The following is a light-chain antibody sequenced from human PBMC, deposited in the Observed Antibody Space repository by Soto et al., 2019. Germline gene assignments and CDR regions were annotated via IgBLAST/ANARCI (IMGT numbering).Light chain of an antibody. V-gene: IGKV3-11*01. CDR3: QQHSSWPFT. CDR2: ATS. CDR1: QSIGNY. Sequence: EVVLALSSATLSLSPGQGATLSCRARQSIGNYLAWYQQKPGQAPRLLIYATSNRATGIPARFSGSGSGTDFTLTISSLEPEDFAVYYCQQHSSWPFTFGPGTKVDIK. J-gene: IGKJ3*01.